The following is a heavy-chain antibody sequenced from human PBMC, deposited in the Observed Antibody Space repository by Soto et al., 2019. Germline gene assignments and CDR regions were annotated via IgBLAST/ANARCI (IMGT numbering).Heavy chain of an antibody. CDR1: GGSIRYYC. J-gene: IGHJ4*02. V-gene: IGHV4-59*01. Sequence: PSETLSHTCTVSGGSIRYYCWTWIRQPPGKGLEWIGYIYYSGRTNYNPSLKSRVSISVDTSKNHFSLQLRSVTAADTAVYYCARVGGDDFGDSGGFDYWGQGTLVTVSS. D-gene: IGHD4-17*01. CDR2: IYYSGRT. CDR3: ARVGGDDFGDSGGFDY.